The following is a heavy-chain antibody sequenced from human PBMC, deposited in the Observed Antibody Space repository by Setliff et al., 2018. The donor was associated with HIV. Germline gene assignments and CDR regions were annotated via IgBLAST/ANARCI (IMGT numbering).Heavy chain of an antibody. J-gene: IGHJ4*02. D-gene: IGHD6-13*01. CDR1: GGSISSHY. V-gene: IGHV4-4*09. CDR3: ATRPADSKWYGVFDY. Sequence: PSETLSLTCTVSGGSISSHYWSWIRQSPGKGLEWIGYIYTSGITDYNPSLKRRVTISVDTSKNQFSLKLNSVTAADTAVYYCATRPADSKWYGVFDYWGQGTLVTVSS. CDR2: IYTSGIT.